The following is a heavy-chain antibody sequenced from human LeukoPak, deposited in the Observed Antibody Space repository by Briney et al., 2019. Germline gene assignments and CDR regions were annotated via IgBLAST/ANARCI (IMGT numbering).Heavy chain of an antibody. D-gene: IGHD1-26*01. J-gene: IGHJ4*02. CDR2: ISKGGSSN. V-gene: IGHV3-30-3*01. CDR1: GFTFSSLA. CDR3: AGDLSGSYVFDY. Sequence: PGRSLRLSCAASGFTFSSLAMHWLRQAPGKGLEWVAVISKGGSSNHQADSVKGRFTISRDNTKNTLYLQMDSLRAEDTAVYYCAGDLSGSYVFDYLGQGTLVTVSS.